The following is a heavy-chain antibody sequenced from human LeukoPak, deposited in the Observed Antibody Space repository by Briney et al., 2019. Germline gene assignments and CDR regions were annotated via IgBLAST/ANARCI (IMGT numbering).Heavy chain of an antibody. CDR2: INPSGGST. V-gene: IGHV1-46*01. Sequence: ASVKVSCKASGYTFTSYYMHWVRQAPGQGLEWMGIINPSGGSTSYAQKFQGRVTMTRDTSTSTVYMELSSLRSEDTAVYYYARDRGGAAGTGWFDPWGQGTLVTVSS. D-gene: IGHD6-13*01. CDR3: ARDRGGAAGTGWFDP. J-gene: IGHJ5*02. CDR1: GYTFTSYY.